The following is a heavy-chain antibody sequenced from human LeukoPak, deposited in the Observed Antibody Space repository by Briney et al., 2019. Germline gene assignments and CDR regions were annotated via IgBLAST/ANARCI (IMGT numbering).Heavy chain of an antibody. J-gene: IGHJ5*02. V-gene: IGHV4-34*01. CDR1: GGSFSGYY. D-gene: IGHD3-22*01. CDR3: ARHADSSGYNNWFDP. Sequence: SETLSLTCAVYGGSFSGYYWSWIRQPPGKGLEWIGEINHSGSTNYNPSLKSRVTISVDTSKNQFSLKLSSVTAAATAVYYCARHADSSGYNNWFDPWGQGTLVTVSS. CDR2: INHSGST.